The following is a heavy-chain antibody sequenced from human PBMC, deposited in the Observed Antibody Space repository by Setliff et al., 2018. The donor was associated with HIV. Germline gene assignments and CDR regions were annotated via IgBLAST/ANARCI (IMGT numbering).Heavy chain of an antibody. V-gene: IGHV3-48*03. D-gene: IGHD1-26*01. J-gene: IGHJ3*01. CDR1: GFTFINYE. CDR2: ISCSGSAI. CDR3: ARDRVVGATLDPLDL. Sequence: GGSLRLSCTASGFTFINYEMNWVRQAPGKGLEWVAYISCSGSAIHYADSVKGRFTISRDNAKNSLYLQMNSLRAEDTAVYYCARDRVVGATLDPLDLWGQGTMVTVSS.